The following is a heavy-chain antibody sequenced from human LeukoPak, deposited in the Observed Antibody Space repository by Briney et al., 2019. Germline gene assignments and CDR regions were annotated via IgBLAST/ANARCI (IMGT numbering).Heavy chain of an antibody. CDR3: ARVPSKISY. J-gene: IGHJ4*02. CDR1: GGSISSYY. D-gene: IGHD3-3*01. CDR2: IYYSGST. V-gene: IGHV4-59*01. Sequence: SETLSLTCTVSGGSISSYYWSWLRQPPGKGLEWIGYIYYSGSTNYNPSLKSRVTISVDTSKNQFSLKLSSVTAADTAVYYCARVPSKISYWGQGTLVTVSS.